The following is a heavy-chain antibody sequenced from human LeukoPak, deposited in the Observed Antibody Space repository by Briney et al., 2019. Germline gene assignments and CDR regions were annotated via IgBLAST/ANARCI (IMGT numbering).Heavy chain of an antibody. V-gene: IGHV3-66*01. CDR2: NYIGGST. CDR1: GFTVSSNY. Sequence: GRSLRLSCAASGFTVSSNYMSWGRQAPEEGLERVSTNYIGGSTYYADSAKDRFTISRDNSKNTLYLQMNSLRAEDTAVYYCARDKTTVTTLGYWGQGTLVTVSS. CDR3: ARDKTTVTTLGY. D-gene: IGHD4-17*01. J-gene: IGHJ4*02.